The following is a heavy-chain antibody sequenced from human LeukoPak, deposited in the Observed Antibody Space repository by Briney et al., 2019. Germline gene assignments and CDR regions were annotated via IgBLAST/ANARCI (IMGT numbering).Heavy chain of an antibody. CDR3: ARLLLGSYGMDV. V-gene: IGHV1-18*04. D-gene: IGHD2-15*01. Sequence: ASVEVSCRASAYTFTSYGISWVRQAPGQGLEWMGWISGYNGNTNYAQKLQGRVTMTRDTSISTAYMELSRLRSDDTAVYYCARLLLGSYGMDVWGQGATVTVSS. CDR1: AYTFTSYG. CDR2: ISGYNGNT. J-gene: IGHJ6*02.